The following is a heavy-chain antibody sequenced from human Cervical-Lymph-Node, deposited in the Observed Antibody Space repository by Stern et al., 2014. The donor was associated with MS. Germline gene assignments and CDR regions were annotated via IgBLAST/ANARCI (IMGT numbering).Heavy chain of an antibody. CDR2: IDTSGGST. Sequence: QVQLVPSGAEVKKPGASVQVSCKASGYTFTSYYVHWVRQAPGEGLEWMGIIDTSGGSTRYAQTFQGRVTLTRDTSTSTVYMELNSLRSDDTAMYYCAREHTAMGFGYWGQGTLVTVSS. J-gene: IGHJ4*02. V-gene: IGHV1-46*01. D-gene: IGHD5-18*01. CDR3: AREHTAMGFGY. CDR1: GYTFTSYY.